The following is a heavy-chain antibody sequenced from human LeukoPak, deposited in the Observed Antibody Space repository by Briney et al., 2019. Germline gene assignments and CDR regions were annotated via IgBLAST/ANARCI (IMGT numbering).Heavy chain of an antibody. CDR2: ISSSGSYI. J-gene: IGHJ4*02. V-gene: IGHV3-21*01. Sequence: PGGSLRLSCAASGFTFSSYSVFWVRQAPGKGPEWVSSISSSGSYIYYADSVKGRFTISRDNAKNSLYLQMNSLRAEDTAVYYCARGGDSWDFDYWGQGTLVTVSS. D-gene: IGHD3-3*01. CDR1: GFTFSSYS. CDR3: ARGGDSWDFDY.